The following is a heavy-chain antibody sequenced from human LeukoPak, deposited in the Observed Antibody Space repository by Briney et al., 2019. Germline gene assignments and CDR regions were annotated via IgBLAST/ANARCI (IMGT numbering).Heavy chain of an antibody. CDR2: INPNSGGT. CDR1: GYTFTGYY. D-gene: IGHD3-3*01. Sequence: ASVKVSCKASGYTFTGYYMHWVRQAPGQGLGWMGWINPNSGGTNYAQKFQGRVTMTRDTSISTAYMELSRPRSDDTAVYYCARVIALTYYDFWSGYSYFDYWGQGTLVTVSS. CDR3: ARVIALTYYDFWSGYSYFDY. J-gene: IGHJ4*02. V-gene: IGHV1-2*02.